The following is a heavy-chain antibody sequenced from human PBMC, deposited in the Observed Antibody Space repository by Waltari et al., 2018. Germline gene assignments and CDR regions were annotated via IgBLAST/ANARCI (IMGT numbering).Heavy chain of an antibody. D-gene: IGHD2-2*01. CDR3: AKGVRPDSISCSNS. Sequence: EVQLLESGGGLVQPGGSLRLSCTASGFAFSNYARNWVRQDPGKVLEWFSGISGVGSEINDADSVKGRFTVSRDNSKNTVSLQMKSLRADDTALYYCAKGVRPDSISCSNSWGQGTLVTVSS. J-gene: IGHJ4*02. V-gene: IGHV3-23*01. CDR2: ISGVGSEI. CDR1: GFAFSNYA.